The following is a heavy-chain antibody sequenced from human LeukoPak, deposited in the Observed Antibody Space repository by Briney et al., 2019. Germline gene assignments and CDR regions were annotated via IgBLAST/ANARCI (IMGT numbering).Heavy chain of an antibody. Sequence: GGSLRLSRAASGFTFSSYEMTWVRQAPGKGLEWVSYISSSGNTIYYADSVKGRFTISRDNARNSLYLQMNSLRAEGTAVYYCAREAIRWFDPWGQGTLVTVSS. D-gene: IGHD2-2*02. CDR3: AREAIRWFDP. J-gene: IGHJ5*02. V-gene: IGHV3-48*03. CDR1: GFTFSSYE. CDR2: ISSSGNTI.